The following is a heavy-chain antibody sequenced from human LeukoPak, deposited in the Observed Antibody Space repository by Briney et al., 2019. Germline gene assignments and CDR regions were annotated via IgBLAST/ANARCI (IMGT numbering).Heavy chain of an antibody. D-gene: IGHD2-2*01. J-gene: IGHJ4*02. CDR1: GGSISSGDYY. CDR2: IYYSGST. V-gene: IGHV4-30-4*01. CDR3: ARELQLLFFDY. Sequence: PSETLSLTCTVSGGSISSGDYYWSWIRQPPGKGLEWIGYIYYSGSTYYNPSLKSRVTISVDTSKNQFSLKLSSVTAADTAVYYCARELQLLFFDYWGQGTLVTVSS.